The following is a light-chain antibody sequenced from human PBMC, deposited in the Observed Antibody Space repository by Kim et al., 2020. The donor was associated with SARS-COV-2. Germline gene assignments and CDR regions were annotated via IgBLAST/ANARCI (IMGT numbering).Light chain of an antibody. CDR2: EDN. CDR3: QSYDSSNQV. V-gene: IGLV6-57*04. Sequence: NFMLTQPHSVSESPGKTVTISCTRSSGSIASNYVQWYQQRPGSAPTTVIYEDNKRPSGVPDRFSGSIDSSSNFASLTISGLKTEDEADYYCQSYDSSNQVFGGGTQLTVL. J-gene: IGLJ3*02. CDR1: SGSIASNY.